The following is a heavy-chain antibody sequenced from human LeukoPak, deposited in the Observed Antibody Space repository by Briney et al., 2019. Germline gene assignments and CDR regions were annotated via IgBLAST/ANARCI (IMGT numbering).Heavy chain of an antibody. Sequence: SETLSLTCTVSGDSLNTYLWNWIRQPPGQGLEWIGYIYYSGSTNYDPSLKSRVTISVDTSKNQFALKLTSVTAADTAVYYCARGGHYYDSSPNAFDVWGQGTMVTISS. J-gene: IGHJ3*01. V-gene: IGHV4-59*01. CDR2: IYYSGST. CDR3: ARGGHYYDSSPNAFDV. D-gene: IGHD3-22*01. CDR1: GDSLNTYL.